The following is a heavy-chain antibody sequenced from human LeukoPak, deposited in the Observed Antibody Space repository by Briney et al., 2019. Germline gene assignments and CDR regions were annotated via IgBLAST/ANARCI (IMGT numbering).Heavy chain of an antibody. CDR1: GGSMNTYY. D-gene: IGHD5-18*01. Sequence: SETLSLTCTVSGGSMNTYYWTWIRQTAGGGLEWIGQVHSSVGTTYNPSLRSRVSMSLDTSKNHFSLRLASVTAADTAVYFCARERDHGYSYGHVLDFWGQGIPVTVSS. CDR2: VHSSVGT. J-gene: IGHJ4*02. V-gene: IGHV4-4*07. CDR3: ARERDHGYSYGHVLDF.